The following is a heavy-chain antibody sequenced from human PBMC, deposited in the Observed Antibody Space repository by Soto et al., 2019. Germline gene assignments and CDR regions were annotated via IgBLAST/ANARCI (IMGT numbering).Heavy chain of an antibody. CDR3: ARDPLDSGGYLNWFFDL. J-gene: IGHJ2*01. V-gene: IGHV3-48*02. CDR1: GFTFRSYS. D-gene: IGHD3-22*01. Sequence: PGGSLRLSCAASGFTFRSYSMTWVRQTPGKGLEWISYMSGGANTIYYAESVKGRFTISRDNAKNSLFLQMSSLRDEDTAVYFCARDPLDSGGYLNWFFDLWGRGTLVTVSS. CDR2: MSGGANTI.